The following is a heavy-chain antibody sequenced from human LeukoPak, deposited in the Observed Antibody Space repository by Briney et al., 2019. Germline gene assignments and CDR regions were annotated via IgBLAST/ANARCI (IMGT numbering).Heavy chain of an antibody. V-gene: IGHV3-23*01. Sequence: GGSLRLSCATSGFTFSDYAINWGRQAPGKGLEWVSTISGGGYTYYADSVEGRFTIYRDNSKNTLYLQMNSLRAEDTAVYYCAKNIGGFDYWGQGTLVTVSS. CDR3: AKNIGGFDY. J-gene: IGHJ4*02. D-gene: IGHD4-23*01. CDR1: GFTFSDYA. CDR2: ISGGGYT.